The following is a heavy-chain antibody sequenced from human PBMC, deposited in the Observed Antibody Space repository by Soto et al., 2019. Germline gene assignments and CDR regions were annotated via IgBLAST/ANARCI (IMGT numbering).Heavy chain of an antibody. CDR3: ARERGGYSSDF. Sequence: EVQLVESGGGLVQPGGSLRLSCAASGFSFSSYWMHWLRQVPGKGLVWVSRINGDGDYTNYADSVKGRFTISRDNAKHTLYLQRNSLRAEDTAVYYCARERGGYSSDFWGQGTLVTVSS. CDR2: INGDGDYT. D-gene: IGHD2-15*01. V-gene: IGHV3-74*01. CDR1: GFSFSSYW. J-gene: IGHJ4*02.